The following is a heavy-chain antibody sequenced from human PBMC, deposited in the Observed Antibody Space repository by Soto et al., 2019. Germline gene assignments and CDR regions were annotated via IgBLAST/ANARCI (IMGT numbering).Heavy chain of an antibody. D-gene: IGHD3-10*01. CDR3: ARPNLAYGSGSPYGMDV. V-gene: IGHV3-7*01. CDR1: GFTFSSYW. CDR2: IKQDGSEK. J-gene: IGHJ6*02. Sequence: PGGSLRLSCAASGFTFSSYWMSWFRQAPGKGLEWVANIKQDGSEKYYVDSVKGRFTISRDNAKNSLYLQMNSLRAEDTAVYYCARPNLAYGSGSPYGMDVWGQGTTVTVSS.